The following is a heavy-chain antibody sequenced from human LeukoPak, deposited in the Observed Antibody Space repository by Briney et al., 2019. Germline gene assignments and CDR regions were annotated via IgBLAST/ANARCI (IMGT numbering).Heavy chain of an antibody. V-gene: IGHV3-30*02. Sequence: GGSLRLSCAASGFTFSSYGMPWVRQAPGKGLEWVAFIRYDGSNKYYADSVRGRFTISRDNSKNTLYLQMNSLRAEDTAVYYCAKDLSTMVRGVPDWYFDLWGRGTLVTVSS. D-gene: IGHD3-10*01. J-gene: IGHJ2*01. CDR2: IRYDGSNK. CDR3: AKDLSTMVRGVPDWYFDL. CDR1: GFTFSSYG.